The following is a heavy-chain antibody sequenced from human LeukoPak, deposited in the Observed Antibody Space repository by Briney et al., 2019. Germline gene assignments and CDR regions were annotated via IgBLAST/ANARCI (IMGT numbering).Heavy chain of an antibody. CDR2: ISGSGGGT. D-gene: IGHD5-18*01. V-gene: IGHV3-23*01. CDR1: GVTFSSYV. Sequence: GGSLRLSCEASGVTFSSYVMSWVRQAPGKRPEWVSGISGSGGGTYYADSVKGRFAISRDNSKNTPYLQMNSLRAEDTAVYYCAKDIAQGYTFGSIEQDYWGQGTLVTVSS. J-gene: IGHJ4*02. CDR3: AKDIAQGYTFGSIEQDY.